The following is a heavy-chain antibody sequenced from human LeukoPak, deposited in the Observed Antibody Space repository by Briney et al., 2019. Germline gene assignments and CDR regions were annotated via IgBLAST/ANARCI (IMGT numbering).Heavy chain of an antibody. CDR3: AKDWRVGYSSSWTNNYFDY. CDR2: ISGSGGST. V-gene: IGHV3-23*01. D-gene: IGHD6-13*01. Sequence: GGSLRLSCAASGFTFSSYAMSWVRQAPGKGLEWVSAISGSGGSTYYADSVKGRFTISRDNSKNTLYLRMNSLRAEDTAVYYCAKDWRVGYSSSWTNNYFDYWGQGTLVTVSS. CDR1: GFTFSSYA. J-gene: IGHJ4*02.